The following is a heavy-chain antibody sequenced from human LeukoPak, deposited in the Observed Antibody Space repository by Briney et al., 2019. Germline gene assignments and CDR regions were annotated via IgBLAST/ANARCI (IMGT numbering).Heavy chain of an antibody. D-gene: IGHD2-15*01. V-gene: IGHV3-23*01. J-gene: IGHJ6*02. Sequence: GGTLRLSCAASGFTFSNYGMSWVRQAPGKGLEWVSAISATGGSTYYADSVKGRFIISRDNSKNTLYLQMNSLRAEDTAVYYCAKPPDCSGGSCYYYGMDVWGQGTTVTVSS. CDR3: AKPPDCSGGSCYYYGMDV. CDR2: ISATGGST. CDR1: GFTFSNYG.